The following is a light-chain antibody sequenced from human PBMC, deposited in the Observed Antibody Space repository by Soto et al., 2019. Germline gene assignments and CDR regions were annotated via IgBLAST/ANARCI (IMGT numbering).Light chain of an antibody. J-gene: IGKJ1*01. CDR1: QSISTY. Sequence: DIQMTQSPSSLSASVGDRVTITCRASQSISTYLNWYQQKPGKAPELLIYAASSLQSGVPSRFSGSGSGTGFTLTISSLQPEDFATYYCQQSYSTPRTFGQGTKVEIK. V-gene: IGKV1-39*01. CDR3: QQSYSTPRT. CDR2: AAS.